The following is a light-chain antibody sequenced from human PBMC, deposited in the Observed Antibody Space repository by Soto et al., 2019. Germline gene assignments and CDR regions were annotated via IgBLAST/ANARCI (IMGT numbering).Light chain of an antibody. J-gene: IGKJ4*01. V-gene: IGKV3D-15*01. CDR3: QQYNNWPRAT. CDR2: GAS. Sequence: EIVLTQSPGTLSLSPGERATLSCRASQTVTSNYLAWYQQKPGQAPRLLIYGASTRATGIPGRFSGSGSGTEFNMTISSLQSEDFAVYYCQQYNNWPRATFGGGTKVDIK. CDR1: QTVTSN.